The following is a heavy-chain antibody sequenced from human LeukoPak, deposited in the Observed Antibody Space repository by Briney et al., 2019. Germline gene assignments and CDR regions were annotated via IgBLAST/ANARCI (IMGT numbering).Heavy chain of an antibody. J-gene: IGHJ4*02. V-gene: IGHV1-2*02. CDR3: ARETYYYDSSGYYSMPNLKYYFDY. D-gene: IGHD3-22*01. CDR1: GYTFTVYY. Sequence: ASVKVSCKASGYTFTVYYMHWVRQAPGQGLEWMGWINPNSGGTNYAQKFQGRVTMTRDTSISTAYMELSRLRSDDTAVYYCARETYYYDSSGYYSMPNLKYYFDYWGQGTLVTVSS. CDR2: INPNSGGT.